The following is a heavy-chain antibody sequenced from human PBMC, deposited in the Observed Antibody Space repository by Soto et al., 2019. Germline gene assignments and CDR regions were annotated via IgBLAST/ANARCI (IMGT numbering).Heavy chain of an antibody. D-gene: IGHD6-6*01. CDR1: GGSFSCYY. V-gene: IGHV4-34*01. J-gene: IGHJ6*02. CDR3: AXGGASSYFYYYYYGMDV. CDR2: INHSGST. Sequence: KTSETLSLTCAVYGGSFSCYYWSWIRQPPGKGLEWIGEINHSGSTNYNPSLKSRVTISVDTSKNQFSLKLSSVTAADTAVYYCAXGGASSYFYYYYYGMDVWGQGTTVTVSS.